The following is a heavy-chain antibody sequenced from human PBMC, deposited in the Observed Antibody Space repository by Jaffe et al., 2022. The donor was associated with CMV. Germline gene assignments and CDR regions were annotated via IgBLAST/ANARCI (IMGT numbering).Heavy chain of an antibody. Sequence: EVQLVESGGGLVQPGRSLRLSCAASGFTFDDYAMHWVRQAPGKGLEWVSGISWNSGSIGYADSVKGRFTISRDNAKNSLYLQMNSLRAEDTALYYCAKDYQRGDGYNLPGYYWGQGTLVTVSS. V-gene: IGHV3-9*01. CDR1: GFTFDDYA. J-gene: IGHJ4*02. D-gene: IGHD5-12*01. CDR3: AKDYQRGDGYNLPGYY. CDR2: ISWNSGSI.